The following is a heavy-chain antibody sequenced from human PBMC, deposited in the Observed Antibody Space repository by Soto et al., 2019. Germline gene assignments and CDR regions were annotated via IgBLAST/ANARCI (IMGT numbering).Heavy chain of an antibody. J-gene: IGHJ4*02. CDR2: IYYSGTT. D-gene: IGHD1-26*01. V-gene: IGHV4-39*01. CDR1: GASISSSGHF. CDR3: ARRVFSGSGRDYFDN. Sequence: QLQLQESGPGLVKPSETLSLTCSVSGASISSSGHFWAWIRQPPGKRLEWLATIYYSGTTYYNPSLKSRLTISVDTSKKQFSLKLSSVTAADTAVYYCARRVFSGSGRDYFDNWGQGSLVTVSS.